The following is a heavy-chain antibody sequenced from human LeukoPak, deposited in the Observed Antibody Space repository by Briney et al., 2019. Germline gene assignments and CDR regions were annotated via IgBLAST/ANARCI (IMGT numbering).Heavy chain of an antibody. V-gene: IGHV4-59*01. CDR2: IYYSGST. CDR1: GGSISSYY. Sequence: PSETLYLTCTVSGGSISSYYWSWIRQPPGKGLEWIGYIYYSGSTNYNPSLKSRVTISVDTSKNQFSLKLSSVTAADTAVYYCAREDYGDYWFDPWGQGTLVTVSS. CDR3: AREDYGDYWFDP. D-gene: IGHD4-17*01. J-gene: IGHJ5*02.